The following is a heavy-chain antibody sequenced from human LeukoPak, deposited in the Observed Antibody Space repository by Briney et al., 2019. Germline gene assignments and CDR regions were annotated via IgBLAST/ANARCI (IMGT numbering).Heavy chain of an antibody. CDR1: GFTFSSYS. Sequence: PGGSLRHSCAASGFTFSSYSMNWVRQAPGKGLEWVSSISSSSSYIYYADSVKGRFTISRDNAKNSLYLQMNSLRAEDTAVYYCASDATPIAAAGTGWFDPWGQGTVVTVSS. J-gene: IGHJ5*02. CDR2: ISSSSSYI. D-gene: IGHD6-13*01. CDR3: ASDATPIAAAGTGWFDP. V-gene: IGHV3-21*01.